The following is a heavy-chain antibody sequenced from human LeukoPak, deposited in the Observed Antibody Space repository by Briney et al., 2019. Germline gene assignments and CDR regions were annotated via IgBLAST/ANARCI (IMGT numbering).Heavy chain of an antibody. D-gene: IGHD3-3*01. CDR2: IWHDGSNN. V-gene: IGHV3-33*01. CDR3: ARGGFLEWFQYYFDY. Sequence: PGGSLRLSCAASGFAFSTYAMHWVRQAPGRALEWVAVIWHDGSNNFYGDSVKGRFTISRDNAKNSLYLQMNSLRAEDTAVYYCARGGFLEWFQYYFDYWGQGTLVTVSS. J-gene: IGHJ4*02. CDR1: GFAFSTYA.